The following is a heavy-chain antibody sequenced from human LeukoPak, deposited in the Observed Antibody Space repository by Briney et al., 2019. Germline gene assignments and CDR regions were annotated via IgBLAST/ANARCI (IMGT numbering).Heavy chain of an antibody. CDR2: ISGGGGTT. CDR1: GFTFGSYA. D-gene: IGHD2-15*01. J-gene: IGHJ4*02. CDR3: AKLNGGSCSSVYDY. Sequence: PGGSLRLSCAASGFTFGSYAMSWVRQAPGKGLEWVSVISGGGGTTYYADSVKGRFTISRDNSKNTRYLQMNSLRAEDTAIYYCAKLNGGSCSSVYDYWGQGTLVTVSS. V-gene: IGHV3-23*01.